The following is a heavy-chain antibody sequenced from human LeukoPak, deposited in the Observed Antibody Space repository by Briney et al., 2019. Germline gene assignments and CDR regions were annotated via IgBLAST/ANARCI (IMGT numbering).Heavy chain of an antibody. V-gene: IGHV3-30*04. CDR2: IANDANGRNE. Sequence: GGSLRLSCSAAGFNLNYYALNWVRQTPGAGLESVALIANDANGRNEHYADSVRGRFIISRDTSKNTVSLQMNGLNVDDTAVYYGARDYDSSGYHPGGGGYWGQGTRVTVSS. D-gene: IGHD3-22*01. CDR1: GFNLNYYA. CDR3: ARDYDSSGYHPGGGGY. J-gene: IGHJ4*02.